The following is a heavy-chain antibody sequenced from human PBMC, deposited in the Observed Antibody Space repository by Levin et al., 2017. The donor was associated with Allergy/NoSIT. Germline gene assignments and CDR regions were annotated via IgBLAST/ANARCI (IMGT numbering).Heavy chain of an antibody. Sequence: PGGSLRLSCAASGFTFSSYGMHWVRQAPGKGLEWVAVISYDGSNKYYADSVKGRFTISRDNSKNTLYLQMNSLRAEDTAVYYCAKDSSGWVEYFQHWGQGTLVTVSS. CDR1: GFTFSSYG. CDR2: ISYDGSNK. CDR3: AKDSSGWVEYFQH. V-gene: IGHV3-30*18. J-gene: IGHJ1*01. D-gene: IGHD6-19*01.